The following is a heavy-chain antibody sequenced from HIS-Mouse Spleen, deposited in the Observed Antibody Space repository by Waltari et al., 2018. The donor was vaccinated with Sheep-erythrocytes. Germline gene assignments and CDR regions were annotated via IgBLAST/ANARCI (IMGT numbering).Heavy chain of an antibody. V-gene: IGHV4-30-4*01. J-gene: IGHJ4*02. Sequence: QVQLQESGPGLVKPSQTLSLPCTVSGGSISSVDYYWSLIRQPPGKGLEWIGCIYYSGSTYSTPSLKSRVTISVDTSKNQFSLKLSSVTAADTAVYYCARALANWGSSFDYWGQGTLVTVSS. CDR1: GGSISSVDYY. D-gene: IGHD7-27*01. CDR2: IYYSGST. CDR3: ARALANWGSSFDY.